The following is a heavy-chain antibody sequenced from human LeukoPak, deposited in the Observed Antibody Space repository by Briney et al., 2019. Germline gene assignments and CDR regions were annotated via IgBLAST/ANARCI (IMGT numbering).Heavy chain of an antibody. CDR2: INAFNGNT. J-gene: IGHJ6*02. Sequence: ASVKVSCKASGYTFIDYGISWVRQAPGQGLEWMGWINAFNGNTNYAQKLQDRVTMTTDTSTSTAYMELRSLRSDDPAVYYCASRFDFWSGPPGGMDVWGQGTTVTVSS. V-gene: IGHV1-18*01. CDR3: ASRFDFWSGPPGGMDV. D-gene: IGHD3-3*01. CDR1: GYTFIDYG.